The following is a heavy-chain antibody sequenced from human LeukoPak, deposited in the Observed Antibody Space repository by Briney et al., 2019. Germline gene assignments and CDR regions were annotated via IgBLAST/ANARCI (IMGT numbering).Heavy chain of an antibody. V-gene: IGHV5-51*01. Sequence: GESLKISCKGSGYSFTSYWIGWVRQMPGKGLEWMGIIYPGDSDTRYSPSFQGQVTISADKSISTAYLQWSSLKASDTAMYYCARQTYYYGPGSYYKTFDYWGQGTLVTASS. D-gene: IGHD3-10*01. J-gene: IGHJ4*02. CDR3: ARQTYYYGPGSYYKTFDY. CDR2: IYPGDSDT. CDR1: GYSFTSYW.